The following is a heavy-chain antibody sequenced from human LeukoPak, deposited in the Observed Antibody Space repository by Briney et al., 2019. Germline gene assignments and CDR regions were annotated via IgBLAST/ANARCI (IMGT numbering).Heavy chain of an antibody. V-gene: IGHV3-21*04. CDR1: GFTFSSYA. Sequence: KPGGSLRLSCAASGFTFSSYAMSWVRQAPGKGLEWVSSISSSSSYIYYADSVKGRFTISRDNSKNSLYLQMNSLRTEDTALYFCAKSFGSSSPFDYWGQGTLVTVSS. CDR3: AKSFGSSSPFDY. J-gene: IGHJ4*02. CDR2: ISSSSSYI. D-gene: IGHD6-6*01.